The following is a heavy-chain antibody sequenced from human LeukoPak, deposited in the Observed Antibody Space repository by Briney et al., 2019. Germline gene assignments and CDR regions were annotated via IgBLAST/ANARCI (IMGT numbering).Heavy chain of an antibody. V-gene: IGHV3-21*01. Sequence: GGSLRLSCAASGFTFSSYSMNWVRQAPGKGLEWVSSISSSSSYIYYADSVKGRFTISRDNAKNSLYLRMNSLRAEDTAVYYCARDRTYYYDSSGFVRDAFDIWGQGTMVTVSS. CDR3: ARDRTYYYDSSGFVRDAFDI. CDR1: GFTFSSYS. CDR2: ISSSSSYI. J-gene: IGHJ3*02. D-gene: IGHD3-22*01.